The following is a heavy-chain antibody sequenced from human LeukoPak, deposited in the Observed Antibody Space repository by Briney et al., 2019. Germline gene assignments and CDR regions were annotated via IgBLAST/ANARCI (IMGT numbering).Heavy chain of an antibody. J-gene: IGHJ4*02. CDR2: IYSGGNT. CDR1: GFTFSTNY. D-gene: IGHD4-17*01. CDR3: ARGLYADYAFDY. V-gene: IGHV3-66*01. Sequence: GGSLRLSCAASGFTFSTNYMSWVRQAPGKGLEWVSVIYSGGNTYYADSVKGRFTIPRDNSKNTVYLQMNSLRAEDTAVYYCARGLYADYAFDYWGQGTLVTVSS.